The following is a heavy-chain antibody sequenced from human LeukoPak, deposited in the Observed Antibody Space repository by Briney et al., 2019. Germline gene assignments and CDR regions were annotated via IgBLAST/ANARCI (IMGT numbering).Heavy chain of an antibody. Sequence: SETLSLTCTVSGGSISSYYWSWIRQPAGKGLEWIGYIYYSGSTNYNPSLKSRVTISVDTSKNQFSLKLSSVTAADTAVYYCARHRPTYDILTGAYGMDVWGQGTTVTVSS. CDR1: GGSISSYY. CDR2: IYYSGST. J-gene: IGHJ6*02. V-gene: IGHV4-59*08. CDR3: ARHRPTYDILTGAYGMDV. D-gene: IGHD3-9*01.